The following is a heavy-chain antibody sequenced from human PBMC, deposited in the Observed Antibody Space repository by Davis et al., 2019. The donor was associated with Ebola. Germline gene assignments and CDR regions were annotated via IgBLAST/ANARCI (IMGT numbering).Heavy chain of an antibody. CDR1: GGSISSSSYY. V-gene: IGHV4-39*01. D-gene: IGHD4-23*01. CDR2: IYYSGST. Sequence: PSETLSLTCTVSGGSISSSSYYWGWIRKPPGKGLEWIGSIYYSGSTYYNPSLKSRVTISVDTSKNQFSLKLSSVTAADTAVYYCATLTVVTDYFDYWGQGTLVTVSS. CDR3: ATLTVVTDYFDY. J-gene: IGHJ4*02.